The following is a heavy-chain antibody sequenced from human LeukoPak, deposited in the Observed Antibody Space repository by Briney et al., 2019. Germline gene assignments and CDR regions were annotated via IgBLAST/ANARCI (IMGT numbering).Heavy chain of an antibody. V-gene: IGHV3-23*01. D-gene: IGHD6-13*01. CDR3: AGISSWYFFDY. Sequence: GGSLRLSCAGSGFTFSTYALSWVRQAPGKGLEWVSTISGRGVTTYYADSVKGRFTISRDNSKNTLYLQMNSLRAEDTALYYCAGISSWYFFDYWGQGTLVTVSS. CDR1: GFTFSTYA. J-gene: IGHJ4*02. CDR2: ISGRGVTT.